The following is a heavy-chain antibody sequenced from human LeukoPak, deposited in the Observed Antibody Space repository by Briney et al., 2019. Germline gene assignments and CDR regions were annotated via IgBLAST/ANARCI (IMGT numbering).Heavy chain of an antibody. CDR1: GGSISSYY. J-gene: IGHJ6*02. Sequence: SETLSLTCTVSGGSISSYYWSWIRQPPGKGLEWIGYIYYSGSTNYNPSLKSRVTISVDTSKNQFSLKLSSVTAADTAVYYYARAYGDPGLYGMGVWGQGTTVTVSS. CDR2: IYYSGST. D-gene: IGHD3-10*01. CDR3: ARAYGDPGLYGMGV. V-gene: IGHV4-59*01.